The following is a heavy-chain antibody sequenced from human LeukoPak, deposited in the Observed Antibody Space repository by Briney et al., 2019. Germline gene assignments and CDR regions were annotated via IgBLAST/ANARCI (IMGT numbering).Heavy chain of an antibody. J-gene: IGHJ5*02. Sequence: SETLSLTCTVSGDSISSYFWSWIRQPPGKRLEWIGSIHYTGRTNYNPSLKSRVTISVDTTTNQFSLKLSSVTAADTAVYYCARRVIESAVISERNWFDPWGQGTLVTVSS. D-gene: IGHD3-3*02. CDR1: GDSISSYF. CDR3: ARRVIESAVISERNWFDP. CDR2: IHYTGRT. V-gene: IGHV4-59*08.